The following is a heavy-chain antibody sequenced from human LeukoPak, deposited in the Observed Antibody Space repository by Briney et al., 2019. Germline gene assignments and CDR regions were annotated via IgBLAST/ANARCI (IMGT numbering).Heavy chain of an antibody. CDR3: ARDRAYYYDSSGYYYFDH. CDR2: ISFSGSPT. CDR1: GFTFSDYY. J-gene: IGHJ4*02. D-gene: IGHD3-22*01. V-gene: IGHV3-11*01. Sequence: PGGSLRLSCAASGFTFSDYYMSWIRQAPGKGLEWVSYISFSGSPTQYADSVKGRFTISRDNAKNSLYLQTNSLRDEDTAVYYCARDRAYYYDSSGYYYFDHWGQGTLVTVSS.